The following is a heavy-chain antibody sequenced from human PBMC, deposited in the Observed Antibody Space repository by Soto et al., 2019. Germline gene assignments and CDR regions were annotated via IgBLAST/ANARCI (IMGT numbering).Heavy chain of an antibody. CDR2: IRYSGTT. CDR3: GRTDRRGSWAAWF. D-gene: IGHD3-22*01. CDR1: GASVNSASYD. V-gene: IGHV4-61*03. J-gene: IGHJ4*02. Sequence: SETLSLTCAVSGASVNSASYDWTWIRQPPGKGPEWIGYIRYSGTTDYNPSLKGRVTISLDTSKNHFSLKLTSVTSADTVVYYCGRTDRRGSWAAWFWGQGTLVTVSS.